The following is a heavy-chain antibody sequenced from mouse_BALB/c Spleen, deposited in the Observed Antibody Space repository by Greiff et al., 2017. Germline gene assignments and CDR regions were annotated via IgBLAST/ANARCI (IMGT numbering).Heavy chain of an antibody. J-gene: IGHJ1*01. CDR1: GFTFSSYA. Sequence: EVHLVESGGGLVKPGGSLKLSCAASGFTFSSYAMSWVRQTPEKRLEWVASISSGGSTYYPDSVKGRFTISRDNARNILYLQMSSLRSEDTAMYYCARGGVYGNYGYWYFDVWGAGTTVTVSS. V-gene: IGHV5-6-5*01. CDR2: ISSGGST. D-gene: IGHD2-1*01. CDR3: ARGGVYGNYGYWYFDV.